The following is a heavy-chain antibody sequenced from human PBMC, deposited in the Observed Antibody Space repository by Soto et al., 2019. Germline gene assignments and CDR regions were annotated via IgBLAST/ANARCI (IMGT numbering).Heavy chain of an antibody. V-gene: IGHV3-23*01. CDR1: GFSFSYFA. CDR3: ARLLGSAT. J-gene: IGHJ4*02. CDR2: ISASGGST. Sequence: GXSLRLSCGVSGFSFSYFAMDWFRQAPVNGLEWGSGISASGGSTYYADSVQGRFTISRDISKNTLDLQMSNLRAEDTAIYYCARLLGSATWGQGTQVTVSS.